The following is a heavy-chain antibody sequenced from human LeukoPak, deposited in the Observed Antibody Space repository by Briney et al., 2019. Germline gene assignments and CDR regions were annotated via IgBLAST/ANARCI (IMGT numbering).Heavy chain of an antibody. CDR1: GGSISTISYF. D-gene: IGHD6-13*01. J-gene: IGHJ5*02. V-gene: IGHV4-61*02. Sequence: SETLSLTCTVSGGSISTISYFWTWIRQPAGKGLEWIGRIYTSGSTNYNPSLKSRVTISVDASKNHFSLKLSSVTAADTAVYYCARAVTSSSSWYKWVNWFDPWGQGTLVTVSS. CDR2: IYTSGST. CDR3: ARAVTSSSSWYKWVNWFDP.